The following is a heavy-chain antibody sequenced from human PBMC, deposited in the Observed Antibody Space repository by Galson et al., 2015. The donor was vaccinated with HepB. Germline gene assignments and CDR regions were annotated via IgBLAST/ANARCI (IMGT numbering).Heavy chain of an antibody. CDR1: GGSFSGYY. Sequence: ETLSLTCAVYGGSFSGYYWSWIRQPPGKGLEWIGEINHSGSTNYNPSLKSRVTISVDTSKNQFSLKLSSVTAADTAVYYCARGRSEYFQHWGQGTLVTVSS. J-gene: IGHJ1*01. V-gene: IGHV4-34*01. CDR3: ARGRSEYFQH. CDR2: INHSGST.